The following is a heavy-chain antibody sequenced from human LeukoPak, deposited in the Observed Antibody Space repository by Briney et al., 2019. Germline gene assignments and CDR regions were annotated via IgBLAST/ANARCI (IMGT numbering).Heavy chain of an antibody. CDR3: ASSGTRSIINWFDP. V-gene: IGHV3-23*01. D-gene: IGHD4-17*01. CDR2: ITGSGGNT. J-gene: IGHJ5*02. Sequence: GGSLRLSCAASGFTFSSYGMTRVRQAPGKGLEWVSGITGSGGNTYYADSVKGRFTISRDNSKDTLYLQMNSLRAEDTAVYYCASSGTRSIINWFDPWGQGTLVTVSS. CDR1: GFTFSSYG.